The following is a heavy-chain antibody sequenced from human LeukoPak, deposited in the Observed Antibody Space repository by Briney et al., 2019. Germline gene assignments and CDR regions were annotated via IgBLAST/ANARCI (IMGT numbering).Heavy chain of an antibody. Sequence: PSETLSLTCTVSGGSISSYYWSWIRQPPGKGLEWIGYMYYSGSTNYNPSLKSRVTISEDTSKNQFSLKLSSVTAADTAVYYCAVIAAAGTADYWGQGTLVTVSS. D-gene: IGHD6-13*01. CDR1: GGSISSYY. J-gene: IGHJ4*02. CDR2: MYYSGST. CDR3: AVIAAAGTADY. V-gene: IGHV4-59*08.